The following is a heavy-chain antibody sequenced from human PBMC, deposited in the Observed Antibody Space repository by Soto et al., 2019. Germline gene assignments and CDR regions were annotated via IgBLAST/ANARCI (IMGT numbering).Heavy chain of an antibody. V-gene: IGHV3-30*03. D-gene: IGHD6-6*01. CDR2: ISYDGSNK. Sequence: PGGSLRLSCAASGFTFSSYGMHWVRQAPGKGLEWVAVISYDGSNKYYADSVKGRFTISRDNSKNTLYLQMNSLRAEDTAVYYCAHERRQLVFRRGMDVWGQGTTVTVSS. CDR3: AHERRQLVFRRGMDV. CDR1: GFTFSSYG. J-gene: IGHJ6*02.